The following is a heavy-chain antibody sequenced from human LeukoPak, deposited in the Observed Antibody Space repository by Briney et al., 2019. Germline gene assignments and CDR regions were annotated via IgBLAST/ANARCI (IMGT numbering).Heavy chain of an antibody. CDR2: IYPGDSDT. J-gene: IGHJ4*02. V-gene: IGHV5-51*01. CDR1: GYSFTTHW. D-gene: IGHD3-16*01. CDR3: ARFGGATFAQSFFDY. Sequence: GESLKISCKASGYSFTTHWIGRVRQMPGKGLEWMGIIYPGDSDTRYSPSLQGQVTISADRSISTTFLQWSSLKASDTAMYYCARFGGATFAQSFFDYWGQGTLVTVSS.